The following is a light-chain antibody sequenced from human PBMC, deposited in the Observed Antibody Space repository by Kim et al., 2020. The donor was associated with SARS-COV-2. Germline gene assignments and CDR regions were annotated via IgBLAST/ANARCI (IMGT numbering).Light chain of an antibody. CDR1: QGISSA. V-gene: IGKV1-13*02. CDR2: DAS. CDR3: QQFNSYPLT. J-gene: IGKJ4*01. Sequence: AIQLTQSPSSLSASVGDRVTITCRASQGISSALAWYQQKPGKASKLLIYDASSLESGVPSRFSGSGSGTDFTLTISSLQPEDFATYYCQQFNSYPLTFGGGTKLEI.